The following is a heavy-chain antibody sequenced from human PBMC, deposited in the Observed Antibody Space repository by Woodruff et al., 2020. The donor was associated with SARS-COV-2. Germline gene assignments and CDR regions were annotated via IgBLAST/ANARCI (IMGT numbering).Heavy chain of an antibody. Sequence: NYNPSLKSRVTISVDTSKNQFSLKLSSVTAADTAVYYCARTYYDILTGYYNRGAFDIWGQGTMVTVSS. CDR3: ARTYYDILTGYYNRGAFDI. V-gene: IGHV4-59*01. J-gene: IGHJ3*02. D-gene: IGHD3-9*01.